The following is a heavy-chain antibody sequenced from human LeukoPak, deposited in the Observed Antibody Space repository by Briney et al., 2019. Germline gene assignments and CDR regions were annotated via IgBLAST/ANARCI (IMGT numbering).Heavy chain of an antibody. J-gene: IGHJ6*02. Sequence: PSETLSLTCAVSGGSFSGYYWSWIRQPPGKGLEGIGEINHSGSTNYNTSLKSRVTISVDTSKTQFSLKLSSMTAADPAVYYCAREARGYYDYYYYGMDVWGQGTTVPVSS. CDR2: INHSGST. CDR3: AREARGYYDYYYYGMDV. D-gene: IGHD3-3*01. V-gene: IGHV4-34*01. CDR1: GGSFSGYY.